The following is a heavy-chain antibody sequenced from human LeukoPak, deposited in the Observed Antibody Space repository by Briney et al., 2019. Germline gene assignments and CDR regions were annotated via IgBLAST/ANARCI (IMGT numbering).Heavy chain of an antibody. CDR1: GFTFSSYS. Sequence: GGSLRLSCAASGFTFSSYSMNWVRQAPGKGLEWVANINQYESEKYYVDSVKGRFTISRDNAKNSLYLQMNSLRAEDTAVYYCARDLRGRVDYWGQGTLVTVSS. D-gene: IGHD3-10*01. V-gene: IGHV3-7*01. J-gene: IGHJ4*02. CDR2: INQYESEK. CDR3: ARDLRGRVDY.